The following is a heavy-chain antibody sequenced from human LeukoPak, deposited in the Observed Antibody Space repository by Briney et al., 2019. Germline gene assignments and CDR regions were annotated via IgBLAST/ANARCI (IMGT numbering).Heavy chain of an antibody. Sequence: GGSLRLSCAASGFTFATYAMSWVRQPPGKGLEWVSSISGSADITYYADSVKGRFTISRDNSKNTLYLQMNSLSAEDTAVYFCAKGVRLGYVANWFDPWGQGTLVTVSS. J-gene: IGHJ5*02. CDR2: ISGSADIT. CDR3: AKGVRLGYVANWFDP. V-gene: IGHV3-23*01. CDR1: GFTFATYA. D-gene: IGHD5-12*01.